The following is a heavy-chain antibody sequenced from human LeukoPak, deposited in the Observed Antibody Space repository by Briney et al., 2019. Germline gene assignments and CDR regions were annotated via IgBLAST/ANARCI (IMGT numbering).Heavy chain of an antibody. V-gene: IGHV4-59*08. CDR1: GGSISSYY. CDR2: IYYSGST. CDR3: ARARQLPRNYYMDV. D-gene: IGHD2-2*01. J-gene: IGHJ6*03. Sequence: SETLSLTCTVSGGSISSYYWSWIRQPPGKGLEWIGYIYYSGSTNYNPSLKSRVTISVDTSKNQFSLKLSSVTAADTAVYYCARARQLPRNYYMDVWGKGTTVTVSS.